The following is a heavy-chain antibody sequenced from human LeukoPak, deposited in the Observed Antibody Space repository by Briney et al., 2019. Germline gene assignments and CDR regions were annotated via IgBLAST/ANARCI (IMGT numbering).Heavy chain of an antibody. CDR2: IYYSGST. CDR1: GGSISSYY. J-gene: IGHJ6*02. V-gene: IGHV4-59*01. CDR3: ARYYSSPYYYYGMDV. Sequence: SETLSLTCTVSGGSISSYYWSWIRQPPGKGLEWIGYIYYSGSTNYNPSLKSRVTISVDTSKNQFSLKLSSVTAADTAVYYCARYYSSPYYYYGMDVWGQGTTVTVSS. D-gene: IGHD2/OR15-2a*01.